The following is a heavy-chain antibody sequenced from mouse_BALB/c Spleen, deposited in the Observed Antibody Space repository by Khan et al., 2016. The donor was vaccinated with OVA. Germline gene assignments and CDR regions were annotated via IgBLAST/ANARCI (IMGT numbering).Heavy chain of an antibody. CDR1: GYSITSDYA. CDR3: ARPYYGNWFAY. V-gene: IGHV3-2*02. J-gene: IGHJ3*01. CDR2: INYSGTT. D-gene: IGHD2-10*01. Sequence: QLEESGPGLVKPSQSLSLTCTVTGYSITSDYAWTWLRQFPGNNLEWMGYINYSGTTSYNPSLKSRISITRDTFKNQFFLQLNSVTTEDTATYYCARPYYGNWFAYWGQGTLVTVSA.